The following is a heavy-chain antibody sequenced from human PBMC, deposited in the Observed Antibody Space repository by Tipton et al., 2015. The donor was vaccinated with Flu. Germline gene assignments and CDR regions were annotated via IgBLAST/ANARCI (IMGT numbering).Heavy chain of an antibody. D-gene: IGHD2-8*02. Sequence: TLSLTCTVSGGSVSSYSWSWIRQPPGKGLEWIGYIFYSGSTNYNSPLKSRVTISVDRSKNQFSLKLLSMTAADTAAYYCARVLVVADGPDYYYYMDVWGKGTTVAVSS. CDR3: ARVLVVADGPDYYYYMDV. CDR1: GGSVSSYS. V-gene: IGHV4-59*08. CDR2: IFYSGST. J-gene: IGHJ6*03.